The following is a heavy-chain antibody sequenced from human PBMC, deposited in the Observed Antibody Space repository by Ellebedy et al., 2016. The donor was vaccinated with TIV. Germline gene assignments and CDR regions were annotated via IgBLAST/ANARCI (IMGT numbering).Heavy chain of an antibody. CDR1: GGSISSGGYY. V-gene: IGHV4-39*01. D-gene: IGHD5-12*01. CDR2: IYYSGST. Sequence: SETLSLTXTVSGGSISSGGYYWSWIRQHPGKGLEWIGSIYYSGSTYYNPSLKSRVTISVDTSKNQFSLKLSSVTAADTAVYYCARLVASSYYFDYWGQGTLVTVSS. J-gene: IGHJ4*02. CDR3: ARLVASSYYFDY.